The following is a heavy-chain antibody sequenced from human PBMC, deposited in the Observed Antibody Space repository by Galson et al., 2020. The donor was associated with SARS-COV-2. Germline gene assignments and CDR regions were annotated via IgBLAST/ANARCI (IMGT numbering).Heavy chain of an antibody. D-gene: IGHD7-27*01. V-gene: IGHV3-13*01. CDR2: IGTAGDT. Sequence: GESLKISCAASGFTFSSYDMHWVRQATGKGLEWVSAIGTAGDTYYPGSVKGRFTISRENAKNSLYLQMNSLRAGDTAVYYCARGVGLGIYYYYYGMDVWGQGTTVTVSS. J-gene: IGHJ6*02. CDR3: ARGVGLGIYYYYYGMDV. CDR1: GFTFSSYD.